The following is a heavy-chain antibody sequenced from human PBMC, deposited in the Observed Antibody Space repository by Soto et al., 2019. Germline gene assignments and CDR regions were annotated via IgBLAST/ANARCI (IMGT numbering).Heavy chain of an antibody. D-gene: IGHD3-9*01. CDR2: IYYSGST. CDR3: ARGNMYYDILTGYYTPTSLLDY. Sequence: SETLSLTCTVSGGSISSGGYYWSWIRQHPGKGLEWIGYIYYSGSTYYNPSLKSRVTISVDTSKNQFSLKLSSVTAADTAVYYCARGNMYYDILTGYYTPTSLLDYWGQGTLVTVSS. CDR1: GGSISSGGYY. J-gene: IGHJ4*02. V-gene: IGHV4-31*03.